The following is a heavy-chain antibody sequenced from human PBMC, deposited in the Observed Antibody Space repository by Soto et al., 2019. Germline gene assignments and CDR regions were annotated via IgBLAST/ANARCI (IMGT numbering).Heavy chain of an antibody. Sequence: SETLSLTCTVSGGSISSYYRSWIRQPAGKGLEWIGSIYTSGSTNYNPSLKSRVTMSVDTSKNQFSLKLSSVTAADSAVYDCVRDHDYYCMDVWGQGTMVTVSS. CDR1: GGSISSYY. CDR3: VRDHDYYCMDV. V-gene: IGHV4-4*07. J-gene: IGHJ6*02. CDR2: IYTSGST.